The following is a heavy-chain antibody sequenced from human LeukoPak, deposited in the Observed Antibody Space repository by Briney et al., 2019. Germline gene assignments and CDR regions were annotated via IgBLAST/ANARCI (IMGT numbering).Heavy chain of an antibody. Sequence: SETLSLTCTVSGGSISSSSYYWGWIRQSPGKGLEWIGSIYYSGSTYQNLSLKSRVTISVDTSKNQFSLKLSSVTAADTAVYYCAGAYCGGDCYSGRTFDIWGQGTMVTVSS. V-gene: IGHV4-39*07. D-gene: IGHD2-21*02. CDR3: AGAYCGGDCYSGRTFDI. CDR2: IYYSGST. CDR1: GGSISSSSYY. J-gene: IGHJ3*02.